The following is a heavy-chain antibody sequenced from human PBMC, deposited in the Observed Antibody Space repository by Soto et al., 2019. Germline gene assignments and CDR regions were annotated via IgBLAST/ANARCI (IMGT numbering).Heavy chain of an antibody. Sequence: GASVKVSCKASGYTFTGYYMHWVRQAPGQGLEWMGWINPNSGGTNYAQKFQGRVTMTRDTSISTAYMELSRLRSDDTAVYYCARDLLLVKTLLYYYYYGMDVWGQGTTVTVS. CDR1: GYTFTGYY. CDR3: ARDLLLVKTLLYYYYYGMDV. CDR2: INPNSGGT. J-gene: IGHJ6*02. D-gene: IGHD2-15*01. V-gene: IGHV1-2*02.